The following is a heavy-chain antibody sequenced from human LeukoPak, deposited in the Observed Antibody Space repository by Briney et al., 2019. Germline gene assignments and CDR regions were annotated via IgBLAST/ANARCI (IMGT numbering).Heavy chain of an antibody. J-gene: IGHJ5*02. Sequence: SETLSLTCTVSGGSISSSNYYWGWIRQPPGKGLEWIGSIYYSGSTYYNPSLKSRVTISVDTSKNQFSLKLSSVTAADTAVYYCARTHIPTYYYDSSGYHTDDQYNWFDPWGQGTLVTVSS. CDR1: GGSISSSNYY. V-gene: IGHV4-39*07. CDR3: ARTHIPTYYYDSSGYHTDDQYNWFDP. CDR2: IYYSGST. D-gene: IGHD3-22*01.